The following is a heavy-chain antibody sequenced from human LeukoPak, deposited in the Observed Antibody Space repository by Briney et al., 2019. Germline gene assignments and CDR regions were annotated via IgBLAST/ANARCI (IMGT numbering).Heavy chain of an antibody. CDR1: GFIFSDYG. CDR3: ARGRSSSWYVNWFDP. CDR2: ISSNGGST. J-gene: IGHJ5*02. V-gene: IGHV3-64*01. Sequence: PGGSLRLSCAATGFIFSDYGMHWVRQAPGKGLEYVSAISSNGGSTYYANSVKGRFTISRDNSKNTLYLQMGSLRAEDMAVYYCARGRSSSWYVNWFDPWGQGTLVTVSS. D-gene: IGHD6-13*01.